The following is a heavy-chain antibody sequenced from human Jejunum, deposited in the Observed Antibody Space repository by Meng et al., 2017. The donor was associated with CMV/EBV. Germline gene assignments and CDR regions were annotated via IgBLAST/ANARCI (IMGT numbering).Heavy chain of an antibody. Sequence: TLTDHYIHWVRQAPGQGLEWMSWINPNTGGTNYAQIFQGRITMTWDTSISAAYMKLTSLTSDDTAVYYCARGGYDFWSAKSPFDYWGQGTLVTVSS. J-gene: IGHJ4*02. CDR2: INPNTGGT. CDR1: TLTDHY. V-gene: IGHV1-2*02. CDR3: ARGGYDFWSAKSPFDY. D-gene: IGHD3-3*01.